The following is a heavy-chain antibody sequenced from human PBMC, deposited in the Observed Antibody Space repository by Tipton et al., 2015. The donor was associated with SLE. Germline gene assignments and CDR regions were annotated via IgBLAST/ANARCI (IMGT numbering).Heavy chain of an antibody. CDR1: GFTFNNYA. D-gene: IGHD3-3*01. CDR2: ISFNGIDK. CDR3: ARDPARRITIFGVVFPHFDY. V-gene: IGHV3-30*09. J-gene: IGHJ4*02. Sequence: RSLRLSCAASGFTFNNYAMHWVRQAPGKGLEWVAVISFNGIDKYYADSLKGRFAISRDNSRNTLYLQVDSLRGEDTAVYYCARDPARRITIFGVVFPHFDYWGQGALVTVSS.